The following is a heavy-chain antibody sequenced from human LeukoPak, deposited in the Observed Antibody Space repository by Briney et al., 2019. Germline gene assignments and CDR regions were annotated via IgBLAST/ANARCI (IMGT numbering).Heavy chain of an antibody. Sequence: SETLSLTCTVSGGSISSYYWSWIRQPAGKGLEWIGRIYTSGRTNYNPSLKRRVTMSVDTSKNQFSLKLSSVTAADTAVYYCARDPVDILTGYYRYYYYYMDVWGKGTTVTVSS. CDR2: IYTSGRT. D-gene: IGHD3-9*01. CDR1: GGSISSYY. CDR3: ARDPVDILTGYYRYYYYYMDV. J-gene: IGHJ6*03. V-gene: IGHV4-4*07.